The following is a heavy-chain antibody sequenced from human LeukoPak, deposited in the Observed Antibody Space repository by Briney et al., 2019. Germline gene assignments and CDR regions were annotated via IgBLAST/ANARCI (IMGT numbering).Heavy chain of an antibody. CDR1: VFTFSSYA. J-gene: IGHJ4*02. CDR2: ISDRDGST. CDR3: PKAGSLVGARWVN. Sequence: PGGSLRLSCAASVFTFSSYAMTWVRQAPGKGLEWISTISDRDGSTYYADSVKGRFTISRDNSKDRLDLQMRSPRDEDTALYYVPKAGSLVGARWVNWGQGTLATVSS. V-gene: IGHV3-23*01. D-gene: IGHD1-26*01.